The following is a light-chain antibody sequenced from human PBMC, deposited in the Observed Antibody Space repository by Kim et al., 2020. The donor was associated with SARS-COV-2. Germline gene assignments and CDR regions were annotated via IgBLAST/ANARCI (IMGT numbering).Light chain of an antibody. J-gene: IGKJ2*01. CDR2: GAS. Sequence: SLTPGDSLTLSCSDSQSVSSSFLAWYQHKPGQAPRLLIYGASSRATGIPDRFSGSGSGTDFTLTISRLEPEDFAVYYCQQYGRSYTFGQGTKLEI. CDR1: QSVSSSF. V-gene: IGKV3-20*01. CDR3: QQYGRSYT.